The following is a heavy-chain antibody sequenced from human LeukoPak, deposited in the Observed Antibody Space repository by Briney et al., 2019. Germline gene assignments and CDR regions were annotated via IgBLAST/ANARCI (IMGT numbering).Heavy chain of an antibody. V-gene: IGHV4-59*01. CDR2: IYYSGST. CDR3: ARVMVYGGYYYYGMDV. CDR1: GGSISSYY. J-gene: IGHJ6*02. Sequence: SETLSLTYTVSGGSISSYYWSWIRQPPGKGLEWIGYIYYSGSTNYNPSLKSRVTISVDTSKNQFSLKLSSVTAADTAVYYCARVMVYGGYYYYGMDVWGQGTTVTVSS. D-gene: IGHD2-8*01.